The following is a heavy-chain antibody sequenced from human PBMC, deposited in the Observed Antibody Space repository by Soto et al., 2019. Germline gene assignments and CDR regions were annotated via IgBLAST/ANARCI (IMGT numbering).Heavy chain of an antibody. J-gene: IGHJ4*02. Sequence: SGGSLRLSCAASGFTFSSYAMSWVRQAPGKGLEWVSAISGSGGSTYYADSVKGRFTISRDNSKNTLYLQMNSLRAEDTAVYYCARPGFVWGSYRPFDYWGQGTLVTVSS. CDR3: ARPGFVWGSYRPFDY. D-gene: IGHD3-16*02. CDR1: GFTFSSYA. V-gene: IGHV3-23*01. CDR2: ISGSGGST.